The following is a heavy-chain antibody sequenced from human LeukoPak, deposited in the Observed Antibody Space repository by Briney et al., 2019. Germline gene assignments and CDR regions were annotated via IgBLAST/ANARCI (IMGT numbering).Heavy chain of an antibody. Sequence: ASVKVSCKVSGSTLTDLSMHWVRQAPGGGLEWMGGFDPEDGGTLYTEKFKGRLTMTEDTSSDTAYMELSSLRSDGTAVYYCARDPSGYYYYMDVWGEGTTVTVSS. J-gene: IGHJ6*03. D-gene: IGHD3-10*01. CDR1: GSTLTDLS. CDR3: ARDPSGYYYYMDV. V-gene: IGHV1-24*01. CDR2: FDPEDGGT.